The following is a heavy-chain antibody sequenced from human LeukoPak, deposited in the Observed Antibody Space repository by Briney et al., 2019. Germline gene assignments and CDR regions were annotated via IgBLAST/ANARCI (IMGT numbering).Heavy chain of an antibody. CDR3: ARVVGATKEYFQH. CDR1: GYTFTGYY. Sequence: GASVKVSCKASGYTFTGYYMHWVRQAPGHGLEWMGRINPNSGGTNYAQKFQGRVTMTRDTSISTAYMELSRLRSDDTAVYYCARVVGATKEYFQHWGQGTLVTVSS. CDR2: INPNSGGT. J-gene: IGHJ1*01. V-gene: IGHV1-2*06. D-gene: IGHD1-26*01.